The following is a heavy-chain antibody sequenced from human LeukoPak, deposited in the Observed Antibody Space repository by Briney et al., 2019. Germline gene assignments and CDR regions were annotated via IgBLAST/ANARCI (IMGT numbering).Heavy chain of an antibody. D-gene: IGHD3-10*01. CDR1: GFTVSSSY. Sequence: GGSLRLSCAASGFTVSSSYMSWVRQAPGRGLEWVSVIYSGGSMYDADSVKGRFTISRDNSKNTVYLQMNSLRAEDTAVYYCARAGSGSSPSDYWGRGTLVTVSS. V-gene: IGHV3-53*01. CDR2: IYSGGSM. J-gene: IGHJ4*02. CDR3: ARAGSGSSPSDY.